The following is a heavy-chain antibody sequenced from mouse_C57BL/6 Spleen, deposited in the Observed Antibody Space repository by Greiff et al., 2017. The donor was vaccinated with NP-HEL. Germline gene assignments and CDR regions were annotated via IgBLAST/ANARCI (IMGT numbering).Heavy chain of an antibody. V-gene: IGHV1-15*01. CDR1: GYTFTDYE. Sequence: QVQLKESGAELVRPGASVTLSCKASGYTFTDYEMHWVKQTPVHGLEWIGAIDPETGGTAYNQKFKGKAILTADKSSSTAYMELRSLTSEDSAVYYCTRRAYGSSYWGQGTTLTVSS. J-gene: IGHJ2*01. CDR2: IDPETGGT. D-gene: IGHD1-1*01. CDR3: TRRAYGSSY.